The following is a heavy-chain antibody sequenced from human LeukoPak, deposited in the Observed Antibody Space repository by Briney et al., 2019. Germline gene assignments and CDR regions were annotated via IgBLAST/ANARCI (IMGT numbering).Heavy chain of an antibody. CDR3: AKDEGDIVVVVAASPFDY. CDR1: GFTFSSYA. J-gene: IGHJ4*02. D-gene: IGHD2-15*01. V-gene: IGHV3-23*01. CDR2: ISGSGGST. Sequence: QAGGSLRLSCAASGFTFSSYAMSWVRQAPGKGLEWVSAISGSGGSTYYADSVKGRFTISRDNSKNTLYLQMNSLRAEDTAVYYCAKDEGDIVVVVAASPFDYWGQGTLVTVSS.